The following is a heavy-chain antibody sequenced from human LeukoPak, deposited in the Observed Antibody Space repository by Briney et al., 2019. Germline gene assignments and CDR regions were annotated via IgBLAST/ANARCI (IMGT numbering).Heavy chain of an antibody. D-gene: IGHD2-2*01. Sequence: PSETLSLTCAVYGGSFSGHYWTWIRQPPGKGLEWIGESTHSGSTNYNPSLKSRVTISVDTSKNQFSLKLTSVNDADTAVYHCARGRTGAAALDFWGPGTLVTVSS. J-gene: IGHJ4*02. CDR2: STHSGST. CDR1: GGSFSGHY. V-gene: IGHV4-34*01. CDR3: ARGRTGAAALDF.